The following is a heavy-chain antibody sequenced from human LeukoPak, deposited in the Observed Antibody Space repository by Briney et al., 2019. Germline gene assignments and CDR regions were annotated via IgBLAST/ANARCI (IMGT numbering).Heavy chain of an antibody. V-gene: IGHV3-30*02. CDR1: GFTFSSHG. CDR2: IRYDGSSK. J-gene: IGHJ4*02. Sequence: GGSLRLSCAASGFTFSSHGIHWVRQAPGKGLEWVAFIRYDGSSKYNADSVKGRFTISRDNSKNTVYLQMSSLRAEDTAAYYCAKDMGGLLAKHYLDYWGQGTLITVSS. CDR3: AKDMGGLLAKHYLDY. D-gene: IGHD1-26*01.